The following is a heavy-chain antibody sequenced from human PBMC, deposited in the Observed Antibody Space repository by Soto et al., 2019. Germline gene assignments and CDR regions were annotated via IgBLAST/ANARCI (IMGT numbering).Heavy chain of an antibody. V-gene: IGHV3-74*01. J-gene: IGHJ6*02. CDR3: AKDRGEEGLKFLEWFGGMDV. CDR2: IKSDGTT. Sequence: PGGSLRLSCAASGFSVSNYWMNWVRQAPGKGLVWVSHIKSDGTTSYADSVEGRFTVSRDDAKNTFYLQMNGLRAEDMAVYYCAKDRGEEGLKFLEWFGGMDVWGHGTTVTVSS. D-gene: IGHD3-3*01. CDR1: GFSVSNYW.